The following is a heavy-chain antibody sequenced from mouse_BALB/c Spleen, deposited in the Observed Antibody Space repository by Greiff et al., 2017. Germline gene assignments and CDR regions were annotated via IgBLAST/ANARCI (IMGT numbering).Heavy chain of an antibody. CDR1: GFSLTSYG. CDR2: IWGDGST. D-gene: IGHD2-2*01. Sequence: VHLVESGPGLVQPSQSLSITCTVSGFSLTSYGVHWVRQSPGKGLEWLGVIWGDGSTDYNSALKSRLSISKDNSKSQVFLKMNSLQTDDTARYYCARALWLRRGAMDYWGQGTSVTVSS. J-gene: IGHJ4*01. CDR3: ARALWLRRGAMDY. V-gene: IGHV2-4-1*01.